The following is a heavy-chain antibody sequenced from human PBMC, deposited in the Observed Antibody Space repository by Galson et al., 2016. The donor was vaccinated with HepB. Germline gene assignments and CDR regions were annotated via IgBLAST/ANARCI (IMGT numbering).Heavy chain of an antibody. CDR3: SKGYAMDV. CDR1: GNTFMSFD. V-gene: IGHV1-8*01. CDR2: VNLNSGKT. Sequence: SVKVSCKASGNTFMSFDINWVRQATGHGREWMGWVNLNSGKTDSAQKFQGRLTMTRNTSISAVYMELNSLIPDDTAVYYCSKGYAMDVWGQGTTVTVSS. J-gene: IGHJ6*02.